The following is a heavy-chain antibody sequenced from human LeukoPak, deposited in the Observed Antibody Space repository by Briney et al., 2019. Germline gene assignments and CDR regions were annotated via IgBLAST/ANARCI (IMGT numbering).Heavy chain of an antibody. Sequence: GASVKVSCKASGYTFTSYDINWVRQATGQGLEWMGWMNPNSGNTGYAQKFQGRVTMTRNTSISTAYMELSSLRSEDTAVYYCARGQRYDYYGSGSYHYYYGMDVWGQGTTVTVSS. CDR2: MNPNSGNT. CDR1: GYTFTSYD. J-gene: IGHJ6*02. CDR3: ARGQRYDYYGSGSYHYYYGMDV. D-gene: IGHD3-10*01. V-gene: IGHV1-8*01.